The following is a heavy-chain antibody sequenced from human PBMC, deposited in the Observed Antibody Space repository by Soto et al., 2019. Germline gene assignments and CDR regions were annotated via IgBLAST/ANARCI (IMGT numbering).Heavy chain of an antibody. J-gene: IGHJ5*02. V-gene: IGHV4-34*01. CDR3: ARAFRGYDYVWGSYRGGHNWFDP. CDR1: GGSFSGYY. Sequence: QVQLQQWGAGLLKPSETLSLTCAVYGGSFSGYYWSRIRQPPGKGLEWIGEINDSGSTNYNPSLKSRVTISVDTSKTQFSVKLSSVTAADTAVYYCARAFRGYDYVWGSYRGGHNWFDPWGQGTLVTVSS. CDR2: INDSGST. D-gene: IGHD3-16*02.